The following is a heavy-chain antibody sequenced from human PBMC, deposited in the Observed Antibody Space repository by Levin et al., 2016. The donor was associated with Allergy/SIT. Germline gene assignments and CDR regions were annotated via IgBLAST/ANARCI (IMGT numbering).Heavy chain of an antibody. J-gene: IGHJ4*02. CDR3: ARASYDFWSDY. CDR2: IYYSGRT. CDR1: GSSMNSYY. D-gene: IGHD3-3*01. Sequence: SETLSLTCNVSGSSMNSYYWNWIRQPPGKGLEWIGYIYYSGRTNYNPSLKSRVTISVDTSRRQFSLKLSSVTAADAAFYYCARASYDFWSDYWGQGTLVTVSS. V-gene: IGHV4-59*08.